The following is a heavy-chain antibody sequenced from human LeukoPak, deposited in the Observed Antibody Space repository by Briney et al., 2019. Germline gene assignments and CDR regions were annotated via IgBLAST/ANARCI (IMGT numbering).Heavy chain of an antibody. J-gene: IGHJ4*02. CDR1: GGSMGNYY. CDR2: IYTSGST. CDR3: AREWSGYYYFDY. V-gene: IGHV4-4*07. Sequence: SETLSLTCTVSGGSMGNYYWNWIRQAAGKGLEWIGRIYTSGSTNYNPSLKSRVSMSVDTSRNQFSLNLSSVTAADTAVYYCAREWSGYYYFDYWGQGAPVIVSS. D-gene: IGHD3-3*01.